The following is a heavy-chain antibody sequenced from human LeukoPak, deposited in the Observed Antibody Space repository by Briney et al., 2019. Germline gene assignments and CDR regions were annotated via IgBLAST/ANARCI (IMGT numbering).Heavy chain of an antibody. CDR3: ARDQPSSSWCNYYYYYGMDV. CDR1: GFTFSSYS. V-gene: IGHV3-48*02. J-gene: IGHJ6*02. Sequence: QPGGSLRLSCAASGFTFSSYSMNWVRQAPGKGLEWVSYISSSSSTIYYADSVKGRFTISRDNAKNSLYLQMNSLRDEDTAVYYCARDQPSSSWCNYYYYYGMDVWGQGTTVTVSS. D-gene: IGHD6-13*01. CDR2: ISSSSSTI.